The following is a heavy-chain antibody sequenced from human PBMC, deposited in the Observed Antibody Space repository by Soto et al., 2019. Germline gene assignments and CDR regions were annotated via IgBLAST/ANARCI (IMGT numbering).Heavy chain of an antibody. V-gene: IGHV1-18*01. CDR1: GYTFTSYG. CDR2: ITTDKGKT. Sequence: ASVKVSCKTSGYTFTSYGISWVRQAPGQGLEWMGWITTDKGKTTYAQRFQGRVTMTTDTSTSTAYMQMNSLRAEDTAVYYCAKDYYDSSGPPFYWGQGTLVNVSS. D-gene: IGHD3-22*01. CDR3: AKDYYDSSGPPFY. J-gene: IGHJ4*02.